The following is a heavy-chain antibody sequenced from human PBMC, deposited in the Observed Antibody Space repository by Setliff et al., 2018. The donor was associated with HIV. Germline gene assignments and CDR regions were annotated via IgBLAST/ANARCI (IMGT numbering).Heavy chain of an antibody. CDR3: ARGLPGTYRYSYYYYYMDV. J-gene: IGHJ6*03. V-gene: IGHV4-34*01. D-gene: IGHD3-16*02. CDR2: INHSGST. CDR1: GGSFSGYY. Sequence: KTSETLSLTCAVYGGSFSGYYWSWIRQPPGKGLEWIREINHSGSTNYNPSLKSRVTISIDTSKNQFSLKVSSVTAADTALYYCARGLPGTYRYSYYYYYMDVWDKGTTVTVSS.